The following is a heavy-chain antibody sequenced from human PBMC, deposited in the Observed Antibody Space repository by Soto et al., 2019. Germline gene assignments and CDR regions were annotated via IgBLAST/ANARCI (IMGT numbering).Heavy chain of an antibody. CDR3: ASGSAMGADH. CDR1: GVTSSTHT. D-gene: IGHD5-18*01. J-gene: IGHJ5*02. Sequence: QVQLEQSGAEVKKPGSSVKVSCNASGVTSSTHTITWVRQAPGQGLEWMGGIIPLFGTGHKAQKFQGRITIIADKSTSTAYMELSSLRSEDTAVYFCASGSAMGADHWGQGTLVTVSS. V-gene: IGHV1-69*06. CDR2: IIPLFGTG.